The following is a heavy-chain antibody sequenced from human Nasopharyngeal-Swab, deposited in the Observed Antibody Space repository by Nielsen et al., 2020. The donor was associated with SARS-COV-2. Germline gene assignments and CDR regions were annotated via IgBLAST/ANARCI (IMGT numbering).Heavy chain of an antibody. Sequence: RQAPGKGLECIGEINHSGITNYNPSLKSRVTISVDTSKNQFSLKLSSVTAADTAVYYCARGGGGGDSGWYLSPYYYYGMDVWGQGTTVTVSS. CDR2: INHSGIT. CDR3: ARGGGGGDSGWYLSPYYYYGMDV. V-gene: IGHV4-34*01. J-gene: IGHJ6*02. D-gene: IGHD6-19*01.